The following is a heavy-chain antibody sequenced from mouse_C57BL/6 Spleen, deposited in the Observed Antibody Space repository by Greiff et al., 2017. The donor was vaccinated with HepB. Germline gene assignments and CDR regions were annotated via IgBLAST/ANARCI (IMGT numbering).Heavy chain of an antibody. J-gene: IGHJ1*03. Sequence: QVQLQQPGAELVKPGASVKMSCKASGYTFTSYWITWVKQRPGQGLEWIGDIYPGSGSTNYNEKFKSKATLTVDTSSSTAYMQLSSLTSEDSAVYCCARARASVSSFYWYFDVWGTGTTVTVSS. V-gene: IGHV1-55*01. CDR1: GYTFTSYW. CDR3: ARARASVSSFYWYFDV. D-gene: IGHD1-1*01. CDR2: IYPGSGST.